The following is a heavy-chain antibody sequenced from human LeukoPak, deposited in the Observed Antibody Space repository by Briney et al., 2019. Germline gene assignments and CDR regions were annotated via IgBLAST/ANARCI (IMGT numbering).Heavy chain of an antibody. J-gene: IGHJ4*02. CDR2: ISYDGSNK. CDR3: ASGAAAGMGGFDY. Sequence: GRSLRLSCAASGFTFSSYAMHWVRQAPGKGLEWMAVISYDGSNKYYADSVKGRFTISRDNSKNTLYLQMNSLRAGDTAVYYCASGAAAGMGGFDYWGQGTLVTVSS. D-gene: IGHD6-13*01. V-gene: IGHV3-30*01. CDR1: GFTFSSYA.